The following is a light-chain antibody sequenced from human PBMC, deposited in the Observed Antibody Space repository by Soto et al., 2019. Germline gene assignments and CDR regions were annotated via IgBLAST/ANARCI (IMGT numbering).Light chain of an antibody. CDR1: NNSIGINT. J-gene: IGLJ1*01. CDR2: ADN. CDR3: AAWDDTLNGRYV. Sequence: QYVLTQPPSASGTPGQRVTISCSGSNNSIGINTGSWYQQVPGTAPRVLIYADNQRPSGVPDRFSGSKSGTSASLAISWLQSEDEAAYYCAAWDDTLNGRYVFGTGTKVTVL. V-gene: IGLV1-44*01.